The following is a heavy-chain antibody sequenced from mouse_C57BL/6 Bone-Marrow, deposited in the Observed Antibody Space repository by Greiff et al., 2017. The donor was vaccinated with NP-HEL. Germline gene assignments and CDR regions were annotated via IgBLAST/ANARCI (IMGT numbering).Heavy chain of an antibody. D-gene: IGHD2-5*01. CDR2: INPNNGGT. V-gene: IGHV1-26*01. J-gene: IGHJ2*01. CDR1: GYTFTDYY. CDR3: ARGAVYSNAYYFDY. Sequence: VQLQQSGPELVKPGASVKISCKASGYTFTDYYMNWVKQSPGQSLEWIGDINPNNGGTSYNQKFKGKATLTVDKSSSTSYMELRSLTSVDSAVYYVARGAVYSNAYYFDYGGQGTTLTVSS.